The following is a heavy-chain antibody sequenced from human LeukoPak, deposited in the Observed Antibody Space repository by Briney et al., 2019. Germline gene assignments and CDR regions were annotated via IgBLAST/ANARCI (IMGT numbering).Heavy chain of an antibody. Sequence: GRSLRLSCAASGFTSRSYGMHWVRQAPGKGLEWVAVIWYDGSNKYYADSVKGRFTISRDNSKNTLYLQMNSLRAEDTAVYYCARDPYEDGGNSAFDYWGQGTLATVSS. CDR3: ARDPYEDGGNSAFDY. CDR1: GFTSRSYG. CDR2: IWYDGSNK. D-gene: IGHD4-23*01. V-gene: IGHV3-33*01. J-gene: IGHJ4*02.